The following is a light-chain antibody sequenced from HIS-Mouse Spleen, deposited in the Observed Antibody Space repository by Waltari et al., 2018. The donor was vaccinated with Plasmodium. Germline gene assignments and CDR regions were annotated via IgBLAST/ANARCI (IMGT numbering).Light chain of an antibody. V-gene: IGLV2-8*01. CDR2: EVS. J-gene: IGLJ2*01. Sequence: QSALTQPPSASGSPGQSVTISCTGTSSDVGGYNYVSWYQQPPGKAPKTMIYEVSKRPGGGHGRFAGSKSGNTASLTVSGLQAEDEADYYCSSYAGSNNLVFGGGTKLTVL. CDR3: SSYAGSNNLV. CDR1: SSDVGGYNY.